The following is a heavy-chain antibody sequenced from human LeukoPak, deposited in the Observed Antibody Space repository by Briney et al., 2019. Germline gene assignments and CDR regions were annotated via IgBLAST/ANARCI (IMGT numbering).Heavy chain of an antibody. V-gene: IGHV1-69*01. CDR3: ARAAHYGSGSLDY. D-gene: IGHD3-10*01. J-gene: IGHJ4*02. CDR1: GGTFSSYA. CDR2: IIPIFGTA. Sequence: AASVKVSCKASGGTFSSYAISWVRQAPGQGLEWMGGIIPIFGTANYAQKFQGRVTITADESTSTAYMEQSSLRSEDTAVYYCARAAHYGSGSLDYWGQGTLVTVSS.